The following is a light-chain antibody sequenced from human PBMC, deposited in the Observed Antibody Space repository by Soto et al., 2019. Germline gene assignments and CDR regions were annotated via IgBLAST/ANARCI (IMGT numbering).Light chain of an antibody. V-gene: IGKV1-39*01. Sequence: DIQMTQSPSSLSASVGDRVTITCRARQNINNYLNWYQQKPGKAPKLLIYAASSLQGGVPSRFSGSGSGTDFTLTISSLPPEDFATYYCQQSYVIPRTFGQGTKVEIK. CDR1: QNINNY. CDR3: QQSYVIPRT. CDR2: AAS. J-gene: IGKJ1*01.